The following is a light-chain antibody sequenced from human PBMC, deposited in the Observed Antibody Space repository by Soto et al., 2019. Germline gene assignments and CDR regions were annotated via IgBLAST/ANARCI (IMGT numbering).Light chain of an antibody. CDR2: DAY. Sequence: VLTQSTDALSLSPGETATLSCRASQSVDRYVAWYQQKVGQAPRIIIYDAYTRATGVGARFAGSGSATDFSLTITSLEPEDVAVYYCQQRAKWPSTFGPGTKVDIK. J-gene: IGKJ2*02. CDR1: QSVDRY. CDR3: QQRAKWPST. V-gene: IGKV3-11*01.